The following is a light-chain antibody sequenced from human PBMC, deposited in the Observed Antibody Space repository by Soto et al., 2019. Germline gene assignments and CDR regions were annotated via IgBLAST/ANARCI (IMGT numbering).Light chain of an antibody. V-gene: IGKV1-39*01. Sequence: IRMTQSPSSLSASIGDRVTMPSRASQTIIGYLDWYQQKPGKAPRLLINAASNLQSGVPSRFRGSGSETDFTLTITSLQPEDFATYYCQQSYTTPRTFGQGTKVDIK. CDR1: QTIIGY. CDR2: AAS. CDR3: QQSYTTPRT. J-gene: IGKJ1*01.